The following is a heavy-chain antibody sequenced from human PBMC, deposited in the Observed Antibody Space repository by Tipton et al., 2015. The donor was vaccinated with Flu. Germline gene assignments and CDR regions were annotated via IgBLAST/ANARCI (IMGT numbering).Heavy chain of an antibody. CDR1: GGSTRGYY. D-gene: IGHD2-21*01. V-gene: IGHV4-59*01. CDR3: ARGPPGPSIRAYYFDI. J-gene: IGHJ4*02. Sequence: LRLSCTVSGGSTRGYYWNWIRQFPGKGLEWIGFVYYTGSTNYKSSLKSRVTISTDTSTNQVSLKMNSVIAADTVVYYCARGPPGPSIRAYYFDIWGQGALVTVSS. CDR2: VYYTGST.